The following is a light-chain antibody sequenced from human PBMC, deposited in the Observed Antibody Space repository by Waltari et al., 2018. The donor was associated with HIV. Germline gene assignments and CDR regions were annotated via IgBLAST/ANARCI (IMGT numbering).Light chain of an antibody. V-gene: IGLV1-40*02. Sequence: QSVLTQPPSVAGAPGQRVTIACTESSSNTGSNVDLPWYQLPPSSAPKLLIFANSNRPSGFPDRFSASKSATSASLAISGLQPEDEAEYYCQSFDNSLNGYVFGTGTTVIVL. J-gene: IGLJ1*01. CDR1: SSNTGSNVD. CDR2: ANS. CDR3: QSFDNSLNGYV.